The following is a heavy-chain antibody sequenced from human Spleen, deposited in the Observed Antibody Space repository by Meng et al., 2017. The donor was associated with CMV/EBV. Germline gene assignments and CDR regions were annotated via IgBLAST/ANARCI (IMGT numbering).Heavy chain of an antibody. Sequence: GESLKISCAASGFTFSSYGMHWVRQAPGKGLEWVAVTSHDESQKYYAGSVKGRFTISRDNSKNTLYLQMNSLRPEDTAVYYCARDTFGAVDYWGQGTLVTVSS. V-gene: IGHV3-30*19. D-gene: IGHD2/OR15-2a*01. CDR1: GFTFSSYG. CDR2: TSHDESQK. CDR3: ARDTFGAVDY. J-gene: IGHJ4*02.